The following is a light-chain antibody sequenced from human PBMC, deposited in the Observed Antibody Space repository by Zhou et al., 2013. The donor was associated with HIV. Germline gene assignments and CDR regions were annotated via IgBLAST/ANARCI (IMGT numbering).Light chain of an antibody. J-gene: IGKJ2*01. CDR1: QSVSSN. CDR2: GAS. CDR3: QQFGSSYT. Sequence: EIVMTQSPATLSVSPGERATLSCRASQSVSSNVAWYQQKPGQAPRLLIYGASTRANGIPARFSGRGSGTQFTLTISRLEPEDFAVYYCQQFGSSYTFGQGTRLEIK. V-gene: IGKV3-15*01.